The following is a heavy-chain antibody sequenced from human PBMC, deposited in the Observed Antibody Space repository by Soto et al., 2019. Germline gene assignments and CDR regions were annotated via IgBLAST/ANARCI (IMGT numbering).Heavy chain of an antibody. CDR2: ISGSGGST. V-gene: IGHV3-23*01. Sequence: GGSLRLSCAASGFTFSSYAMSWVRQAPGKGLEWVSAISGSGGSTYYADSVKGRFTISRDNSKNTLYLQMNSLRAEDTAVYYCAKVGRPLGDYYYGMDVWGQGTTVTVSS. CDR3: AKVGRPLGDYYYGMDV. J-gene: IGHJ6*02. CDR1: GFTFSSYA.